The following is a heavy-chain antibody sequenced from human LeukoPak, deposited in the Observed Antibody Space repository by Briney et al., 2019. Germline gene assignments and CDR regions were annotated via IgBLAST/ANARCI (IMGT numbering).Heavy chain of an antibody. Sequence: SETLSLTCTVSGGSISSYYWNWIRQPAGKGLEWIGRIYTSGSTNYNPSLKSRVTMSLDTSKNQLSLRLTSVTAADTAVYYCARAAVDSSGYNAIDYWGQGTLVTVSS. J-gene: IGHJ4*02. CDR1: GGSISSYY. CDR3: ARAAVDSSGYNAIDY. D-gene: IGHD3-22*01. V-gene: IGHV4-4*07. CDR2: IYTSGST.